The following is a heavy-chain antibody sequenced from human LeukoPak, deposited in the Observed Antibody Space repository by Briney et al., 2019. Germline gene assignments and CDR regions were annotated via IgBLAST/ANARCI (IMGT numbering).Heavy chain of an antibody. Sequence: SETLSLTCTVSGGSISSSSYYWGWIRQPPGKGLEWIGEIYHSGSTNYNLSLKSRVTISVDKSKNQFSLKLSSVTAADTAVYYCARDPNCSGGSCYSSYFHYWGQGTLVTVSS. J-gene: IGHJ4*02. CDR2: IYHSGST. V-gene: IGHV4-39*07. CDR1: GGSISSSSYY. D-gene: IGHD2-15*01. CDR3: ARDPNCSGGSCYSSYFHY.